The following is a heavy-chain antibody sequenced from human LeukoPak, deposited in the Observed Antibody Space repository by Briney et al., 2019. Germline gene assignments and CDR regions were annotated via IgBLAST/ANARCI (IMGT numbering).Heavy chain of an antibody. Sequence: SETLSLTCTVSGGSISSYYWSWIRQPPGKGLEWIGYIYYSGSTNYNPSLKSRVTISVDTSENQFSLKLSSVTAADTAVYYCAREGSSDCGGDCSNWFDPWGQGTLVTVSS. CDR2: IYYSGST. J-gene: IGHJ5*02. D-gene: IGHD2-21*02. CDR3: AREGSSDCGGDCSNWFDP. CDR1: GGSISSYY. V-gene: IGHV4-59*01.